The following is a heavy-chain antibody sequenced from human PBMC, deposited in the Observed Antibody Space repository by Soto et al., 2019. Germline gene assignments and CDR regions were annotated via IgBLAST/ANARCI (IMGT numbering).Heavy chain of an antibody. CDR2: VNPNNGDT. CDR3: AVHLGENYYTMDV. Sequence: GASVKVSCKASGYPFTGYYMHWVRQAPGQGPEWMGWVNPNNGDTHYVQKFQGRVTISRDNSKNTLYLQISSLGVDDTAVYHCAVHLGENYYTMDVWGQGTTVTVSS. J-gene: IGHJ6*02. D-gene: IGHD3-10*01. CDR1: GYPFTGYY. V-gene: IGHV1-2*02.